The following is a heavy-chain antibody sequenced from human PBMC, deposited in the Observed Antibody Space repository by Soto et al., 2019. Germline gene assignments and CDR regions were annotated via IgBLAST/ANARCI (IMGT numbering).Heavy chain of an antibody. V-gene: IGHV5-51*01. CDR2: IYPGDSDT. Sequence: PGESLKISCKGSGYIFTSYWICWVRQMPGKGLERMGIIYPGDSDTRYSPSFQGQVTISADKSITTTYLQWSSLKASDTAIYYCARLFDTSGWYDYWGQGTLVTVSS. D-gene: IGHD6-19*01. CDR3: ARLFDTSGWYDY. CDR1: GYIFTSYW. J-gene: IGHJ4*02.